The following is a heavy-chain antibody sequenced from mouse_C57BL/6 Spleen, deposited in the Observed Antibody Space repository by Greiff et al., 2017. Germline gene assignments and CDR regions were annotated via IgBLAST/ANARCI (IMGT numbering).Heavy chain of an antibody. Sequence: EVQLVESGGGLVKPGGSLKLSCAASGFTFSSYAMSWVRQTPEKRLEWVATISDGGSYTYYPDNVKGRFTISRDNAKNNLYLQMSHLKSEDTAMSYCARVGSYYGHPYWYFDVWGTGTTVTVSS. CDR1: GFTFSSYA. CDR3: ARVGSYYGHPYWYFDV. D-gene: IGHD2-1*01. CDR2: ISDGGSYT. V-gene: IGHV5-4*01. J-gene: IGHJ1*03.